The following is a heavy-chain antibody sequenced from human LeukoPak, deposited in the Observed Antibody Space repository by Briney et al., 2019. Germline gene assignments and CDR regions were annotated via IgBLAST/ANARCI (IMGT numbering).Heavy chain of an antibody. Sequence: PSETLSLTCTVSGGSISSSSYYWGWIRQPPGTGLEWIGSIYYSGSTYYNPSLKSRVTISVDTSKNQFSLRLTSVTAADTAVYYCARGANDYSDYHYAFDIWGQGTMVTVSS. J-gene: IGHJ3*02. CDR2: IYYSGST. CDR1: GGSISSSSYY. CDR3: ARGANDYSDYHYAFDI. D-gene: IGHD4-11*01. V-gene: IGHV4-39*07.